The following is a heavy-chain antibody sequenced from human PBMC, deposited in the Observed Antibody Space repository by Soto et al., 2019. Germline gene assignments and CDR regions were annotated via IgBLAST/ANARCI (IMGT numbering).Heavy chain of an antibody. V-gene: IGHV5-51*01. D-gene: IGHD1-26*01. CDR2: IYPGDSDT. J-gene: IGHJ3*02. CDR3: ARGGSWEPLDAFDI. Sequence: PGESLTISCKGSGYRFTSYWIVWVRPLPGKGLEWMGIIYPGDSDTRYSPSFQGQVTISADKSISTAYLQWSSLKASDTAMYYCARGGSWEPLDAFDIWGQGTMVTVSS. CDR1: GYRFTSYW.